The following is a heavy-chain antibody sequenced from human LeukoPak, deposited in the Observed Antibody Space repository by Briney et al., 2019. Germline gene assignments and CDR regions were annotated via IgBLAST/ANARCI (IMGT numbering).Heavy chain of an antibody. CDR3: AKDRVAAAGKGHYFDY. V-gene: IGHV3-23*01. J-gene: IGHJ4*02. CDR2: ISGSGGST. Sequence: PGGSLRLSCAASGFTFSSYAMNWVRQAPGKGLEWVSAISGSGGSTYYADSVKGRFTISRDNSKNTLYLQMNSLRAEDTAVYYCAKDRVAAAGKGHYFDYWGQGTLVTVSS. D-gene: IGHD6-13*01. CDR1: GFTFSSYA.